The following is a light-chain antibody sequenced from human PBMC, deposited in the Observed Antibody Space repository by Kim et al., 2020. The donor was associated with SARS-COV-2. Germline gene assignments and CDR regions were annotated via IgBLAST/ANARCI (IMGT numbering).Light chain of an antibody. V-gene: IGLV1-47*01. Sequence: GQRGTFSCSGSSSNIGTNLLCLYQQLPGPAPKVLIYKNTQRPSGVPDRFSGSKSGTSASLAISGLRSEDEAVYFCAAWDDSLNSYVFGTGTKVTVL. CDR3: AAWDDSLNSYV. CDR2: KNT. CDR1: SSNIGTNL. J-gene: IGLJ1*01.